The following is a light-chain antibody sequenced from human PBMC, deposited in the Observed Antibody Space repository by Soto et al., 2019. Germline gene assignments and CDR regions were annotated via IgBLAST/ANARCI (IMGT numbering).Light chain of an antibody. CDR3: SSYTSSSTLYV. CDR2: DVS. CDR1: SSDVGGYNY. Sequence: QSALTQPASVSGSPGQSITISCTGTSSDVGGYNYVSWYQQHPGKAPKLMIFDVSNRPSGVSNRFSGSKSDNTASLTISGLQAGDEADYYCSSYTSSSTLYVFGTGTKVTVL. V-gene: IGLV2-14*01. J-gene: IGLJ1*01.